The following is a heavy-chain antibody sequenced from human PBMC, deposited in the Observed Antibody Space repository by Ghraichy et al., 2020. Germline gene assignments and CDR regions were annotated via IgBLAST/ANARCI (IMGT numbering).Heavy chain of an antibody. CDR3: ARGCGGGSCFDY. Sequence: LSLTCAASGFTVSSNYMSWVRQAPGKGLEWVSVIYSGGSTYYADSVKGRFTISRDNSKNTLYLQMNSLRAEDTAVYYCARGCGGGSCFDYWGQGTLATVSS. CDR1: GFTVSSNY. D-gene: IGHD2-15*01. V-gene: IGHV3-66*01. J-gene: IGHJ4*02. CDR2: IYSGGST.